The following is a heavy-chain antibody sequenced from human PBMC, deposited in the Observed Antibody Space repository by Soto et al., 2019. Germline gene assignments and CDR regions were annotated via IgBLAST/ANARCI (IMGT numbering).Heavy chain of an antibody. J-gene: IGHJ5*02. CDR3: AKGLRLGYCSGGSCLRKNWFDP. D-gene: IGHD2-15*01. V-gene: IGHV3-23*01. CDR2: ISGSGGST. Sequence: GGSLRLSCAASGFTFSSYAMSWARQAPGKGLEWVSAISGSGGSTYYADSVKGRFTISRDNSKNTLYLQMNSLRAEDTAVYYCAKGLRLGYCSGGSCLRKNWFDPWGQGTLVTVSS. CDR1: GFTFSSYA.